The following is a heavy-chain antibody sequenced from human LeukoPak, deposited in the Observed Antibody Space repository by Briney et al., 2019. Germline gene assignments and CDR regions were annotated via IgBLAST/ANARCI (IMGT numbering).Heavy chain of an antibody. J-gene: IGHJ6*03. Sequence: ASVKVSCKASGYTFTSYDINWLRQATGQGLEWMGWMNPNSGNTGYAQKFQGRVTITRNTSISTAYMELSSLRSEETAVYYCARGASYGSDIYYYYYMDVWGKGTTVTVSS. V-gene: IGHV1-8*03. D-gene: IGHD3-10*01. CDR3: ARGASYGSDIYYYYYMDV. CDR1: GYTFTSYD. CDR2: MNPNSGNT.